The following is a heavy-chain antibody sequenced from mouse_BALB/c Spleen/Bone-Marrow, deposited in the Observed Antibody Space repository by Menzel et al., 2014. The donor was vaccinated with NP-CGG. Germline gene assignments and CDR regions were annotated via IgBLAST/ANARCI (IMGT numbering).Heavy chain of an antibody. CDR3: ARSDYYDWAY. CDR2: INYSGST. D-gene: IGHD2-4*01. CDR1: GYSITSFYS. V-gene: IGHV3-1*02. J-gene: IGHJ3*01. Sequence: EVQLVESGPDLVKPSQSLSLPCTVTGYSITSFYSWHWIRQFPGNKLAWMGYINYSGSTNYNPSLKSRISITRDTSKNQFFLQLNSVTTEDTATYYCARSDYYDWAYWGQGTLVTVSA.